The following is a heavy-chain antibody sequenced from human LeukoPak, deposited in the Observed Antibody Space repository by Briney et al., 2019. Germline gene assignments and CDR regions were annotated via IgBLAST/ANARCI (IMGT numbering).Heavy chain of an antibody. CDR1: GGSISTYY. J-gene: IGHJ2*01. CDR3: ARSRGSITMPSRNWYFDL. D-gene: IGHD3-10*01. V-gene: IGHV4-59*08. Sequence: PSETLSLTCTVSGGSISTYYWSWIRQPPGKGLEWIGYSDYNGGTHYNPSLKSRVTISVDTSKNQFSLELRSVTAADTAVYYCARSRGSITMPSRNWYFDLWGRGTLVTVSS. CDR2: SDYNGGT.